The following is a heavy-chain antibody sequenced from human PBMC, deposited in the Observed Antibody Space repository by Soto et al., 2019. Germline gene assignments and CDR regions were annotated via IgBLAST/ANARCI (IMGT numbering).Heavy chain of an antibody. D-gene: IGHD2-2*01. Sequence: GASVKVSCKVSGYTLTELSMHWLRQAPEKGLEGMGGFDPEDGETIYAQKFQGRVTMTEYTSTETDDMELSSLRSEDTAVYYCATGVVPAAIGPYYYYIDVWGKGTTVTVSS. CDR1: GYTLTELS. CDR3: ATGVVPAAIGPYYYYIDV. V-gene: IGHV1-24*01. CDR2: FDPEDGET. J-gene: IGHJ6*03.